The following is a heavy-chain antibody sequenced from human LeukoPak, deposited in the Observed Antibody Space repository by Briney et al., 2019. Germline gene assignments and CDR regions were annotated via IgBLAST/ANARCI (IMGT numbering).Heavy chain of an antibody. CDR3: ARGYSSNWYWFDP. J-gene: IGHJ5*02. D-gene: IGHD6-13*01. V-gene: IGHV4-59*01. CDR1: GGSFSGYY. Sequence: TSETLSLTCAVYGGSFSGYYWSWMRQSPGKGLEWIGYAYYSGSTNYNPSLKSRVTISLDTSKNQFSLRLSSVTAADTAVYYCARGYSSNWYWFDPWGQGTLVTVSS. CDR2: AYYSGST.